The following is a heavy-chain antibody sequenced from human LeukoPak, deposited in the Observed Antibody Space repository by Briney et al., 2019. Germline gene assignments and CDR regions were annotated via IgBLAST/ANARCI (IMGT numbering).Heavy chain of an antibody. J-gene: IGHJ4*02. Sequence: PGGSLRLSCAASGFTFSSYAMSWVRQAPGKGLEWVSAISGSSGSTYYADSVKGRFTISRDNSKNTLYLQMNSLRAEDTAVYYCAIPLYSGSYWDYWGQGTLVTVSS. V-gene: IGHV3-23*01. CDR2: ISGSSGST. D-gene: IGHD1-26*01. CDR1: GFTFSSYA. CDR3: AIPLYSGSYWDY.